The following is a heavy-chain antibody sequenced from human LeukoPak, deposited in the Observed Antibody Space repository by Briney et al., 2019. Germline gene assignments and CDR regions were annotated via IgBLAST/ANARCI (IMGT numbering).Heavy chain of an antibody. CDR2: ISYDGSDK. V-gene: IGHV3-30*18. D-gene: IGHD5-18*01. Sequence: PGGSLRLSCAASGFAFTSYGMHWVRQAPGKGLEWVAVISYDGSDKYFVDSVKGRFSISRDNSKNTLYLQLNSLRAEDTAVYYCAKDRRYTYALGFSGFDHWGQGTLVTVSS. J-gene: IGHJ4*02. CDR1: GFAFTSYG. CDR3: AKDRRYTYALGFSGFDH.